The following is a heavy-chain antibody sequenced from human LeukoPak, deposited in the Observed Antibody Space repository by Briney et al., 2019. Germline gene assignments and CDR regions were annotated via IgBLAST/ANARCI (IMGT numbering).Heavy chain of an antibody. V-gene: IGHV3-7*03. D-gene: IGHD5-18*01. J-gene: IGHJ6*02. CDR1: GFTFSSYW. Sequence: GGSLRLSCAASGFTFSSYWMSWVRQAPGKGLKWVANIKQDGSEKYYVDSVKGRFTISRDNAKNSLYLQMNSLRAEDTAVYYCARGIQLWLAGRYYYYGMDVWGQGTTVTVSS. CDR2: IKQDGSEK. CDR3: ARGIQLWLAGRYYYYGMDV.